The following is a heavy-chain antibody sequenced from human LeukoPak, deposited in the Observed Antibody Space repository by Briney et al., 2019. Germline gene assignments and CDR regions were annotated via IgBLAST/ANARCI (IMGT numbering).Heavy chain of an antibody. Sequence: SETLSLTCTVSGGSISSYYWSWIRQPPGKGLEWIGYIYYSGSTNYNPSLKSRVTISVDTSKNQFSLKLSSVTAADTAVYYCAREDYVWGSYRSWFDPRGQGTLVTVSS. CDR2: IYYSGST. CDR1: GGSISSYY. V-gene: IGHV4-59*01. D-gene: IGHD3-16*02. CDR3: AREDYVWGSYRSWFDP. J-gene: IGHJ5*02.